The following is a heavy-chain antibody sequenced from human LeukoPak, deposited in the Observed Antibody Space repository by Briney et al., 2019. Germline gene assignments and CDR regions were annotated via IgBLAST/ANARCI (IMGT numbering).Heavy chain of an antibody. J-gene: IGHJ4*02. CDR1: RFTFYDYA. D-gene: IGHD5-12*01. CDR3: ATNGGGDSGYGNFDY. CDR2: ISWNSDTI. V-gene: IGHV3-9*01. Sequence: GGSLRLSCALSRFTFYDYAMHWVRRVPGKGLEWVAGISWNSDTIGYGDSVKGRFTISRDNAKNSLYLQMNSLSPEDTALYYCATNGGGDSGYGNFDYWGQGTLVTVSS.